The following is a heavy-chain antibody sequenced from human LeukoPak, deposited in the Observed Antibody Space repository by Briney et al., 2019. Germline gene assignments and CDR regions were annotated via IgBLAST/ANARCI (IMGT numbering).Heavy chain of an antibody. CDR1: GGSISSYY. V-gene: IGHV4-4*07. D-gene: IGHD4-23*01. J-gene: IGHJ3*02. CDR3: ARDGRDYGGTNAFDI. CDR2: IYTSEST. Sequence: PSETLSLTCTVSGGSISSYYWSWIRQPAGKGLEWIGRIYTSESTNYNPSLKSRVTMSVDTSKNQFSLKLSSVTAADTAVYYCARDGRDYGGTNAFDIWGQGTMVTVSS.